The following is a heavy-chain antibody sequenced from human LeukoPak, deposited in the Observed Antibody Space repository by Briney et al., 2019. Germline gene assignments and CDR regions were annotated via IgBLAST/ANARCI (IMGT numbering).Heavy chain of an antibody. J-gene: IGHJ4*02. V-gene: IGHV3-72*01. Sequence: PGGSLRLSCVTSGFTFNDHYIDWVRQAPGKGLEWVGQIENKAQRYTTQYAASVKGRFTISRDDSKNSVYLQMNSLGSEDTAVYFCADLGFTSSSLWGQGTLVTVSS. CDR3: ADLGFTSSSL. D-gene: IGHD1-26*01. CDR1: GFTFNDHY. CDR2: IENKAQRYTT.